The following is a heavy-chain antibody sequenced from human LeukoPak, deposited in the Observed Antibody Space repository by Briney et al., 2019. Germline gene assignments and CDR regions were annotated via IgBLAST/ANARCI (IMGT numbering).Heavy chain of an antibody. J-gene: IGHJ4*02. CDR3: AKGSGEVVIADEDY. CDR2: ISGSGGST. V-gene: IGHV3-23*01. Sequence: PGGSLRRSCAAWGFTFSSYAMSWVRQAPGKGLEWVSAISGSGGSTYYADSVKGRFTISRDNSKNTLYLQMNSLRAEDTAVYYCAKGSGEVVIADEDYWGQGTQVTVSS. CDR1: GFTFSSYA. D-gene: IGHD2-21*01.